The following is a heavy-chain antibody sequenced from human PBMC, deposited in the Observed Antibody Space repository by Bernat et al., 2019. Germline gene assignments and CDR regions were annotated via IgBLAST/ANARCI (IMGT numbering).Heavy chain of an antibody. CDR1: GFTFSSYS. CDR2: ISSSSSYI. D-gene: IGHD2-15*01. J-gene: IGHJ4*02. Sequence: EVQLVESGGGLVKPEGSLRLSWAASGFTFSSYSMNWVRQAPGKGLEWVSSISSSSSYIYYADSVKGRFTISRDNAKNSLYLQMNSLRAEDTAVYYCARDLSYCSGGSCPFFDYWGQGTLVTVSS. V-gene: IGHV3-21*01. CDR3: ARDLSYCSGGSCPFFDY.